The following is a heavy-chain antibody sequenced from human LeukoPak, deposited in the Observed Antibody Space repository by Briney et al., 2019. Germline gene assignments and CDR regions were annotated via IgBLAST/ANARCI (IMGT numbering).Heavy chain of an antibody. J-gene: IGHJ3*02. CDR3: ARDVLGVVDAFDI. CDR2: IHYSGST. V-gene: IGHV4-30-4*01. Sequence: SETLSLTCTVSGGPISSGDYYWSWIRQTPGKGLEWTGYIHYSGSTYYNPPLKSRITISADTSKNQFSLKLSSVTAADTAVYYCARDVLGVVDAFDIWGQGTMVTVSS. D-gene: IGHD2-2*01. CDR1: GGPISSGDYY.